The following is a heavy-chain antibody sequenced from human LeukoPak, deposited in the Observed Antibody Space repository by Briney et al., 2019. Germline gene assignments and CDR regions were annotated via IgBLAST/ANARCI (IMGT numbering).Heavy chain of an antibody. V-gene: IGHV3-74*03. Sequence: GGSLRLSCAASGFTFSSYWMHWARHAPGKGLVWVSRIHSDGSSRKYADSVRGRFTISRDNAKKTLYLQMNSLRAEDTAVYFCARDDAAPGIIFDYWGQGTLVTVSS. D-gene: IGHD6-13*01. CDR1: GFTFSSYW. CDR2: IHSDGSSR. J-gene: IGHJ4*02. CDR3: ARDDAAPGIIFDY.